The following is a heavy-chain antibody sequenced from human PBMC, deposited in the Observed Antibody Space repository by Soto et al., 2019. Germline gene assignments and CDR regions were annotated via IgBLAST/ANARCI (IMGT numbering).Heavy chain of an antibody. D-gene: IGHD2-2*01. CDR3: AREDSIIIPAVSDF. CDR2: ISKSDYT. V-gene: IGHV3-21*01. J-gene: IGHJ4*02. CDR1: GFAFNNYG. Sequence: VSLRLSCTVSGFAFNNYGINWVRQAPGKGLEWVSSISKSDYTYYSDSVTGRFTISRDNAKNSVSLQMNTLRVEDTAVYYCAREDSIIIPAVSDFWGQGPLVTVSS.